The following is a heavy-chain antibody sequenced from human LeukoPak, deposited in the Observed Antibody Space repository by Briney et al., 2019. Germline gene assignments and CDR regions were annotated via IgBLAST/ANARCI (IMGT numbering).Heavy chain of an antibody. CDR2: ISGSGGTT. Sequence: GGSLRLSCTASGFTFSSYAVTWVRQAPGKGLEWVSAISGSGGTTYYADSVKGRFTISRDNSKNTLYLQMNSLRAEDTAVYYCAKDPSGSYYFDYWGQGTLVTVSS. J-gene: IGHJ4*02. D-gene: IGHD1-26*01. CDR3: AKDPSGSYYFDY. V-gene: IGHV3-23*01. CDR1: GFTFSSYA.